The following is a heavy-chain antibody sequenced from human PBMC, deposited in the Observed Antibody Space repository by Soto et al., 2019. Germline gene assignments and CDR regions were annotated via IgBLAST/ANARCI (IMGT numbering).Heavy chain of an antibody. D-gene: IGHD3-22*01. V-gene: IGHV3-23*01. Sequence: EVQLLESGGGLVQPGGSVRLSCAASGFTFSSYGMSWVRQAPGKGLEWVSAVSGSGGTTYYADSVKGRFTISRDNSKNTVYLQMNSLRVEDTAVYYCAKWYYYDSRPRKYFDYWGQGTLVIVSS. CDR3: AKWYYYDSRPRKYFDY. CDR1: GFTFSSYG. CDR2: VSGSGGTT. J-gene: IGHJ4*02.